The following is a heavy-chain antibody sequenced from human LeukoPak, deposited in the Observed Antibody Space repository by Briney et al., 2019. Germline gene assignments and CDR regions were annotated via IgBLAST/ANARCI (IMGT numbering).Heavy chain of an antibody. J-gene: IGHJ5*02. CDR2: IYYSGST. V-gene: IGHV4-39*01. Sequence: PSETLSLTCTVSGGSISSSSYYWGWIRQPPGKGLEWIGSIYYSGSTYYNPSLKSRVTISVDTSKNQFSLKLSSVTAADTAVCYCARGTVADCDDSSCLRFDPWGQGTLVTVSS. D-gene: IGHD3-22*01. CDR1: GGSISSSSYY. CDR3: ARGTVADCDDSSCLRFDP.